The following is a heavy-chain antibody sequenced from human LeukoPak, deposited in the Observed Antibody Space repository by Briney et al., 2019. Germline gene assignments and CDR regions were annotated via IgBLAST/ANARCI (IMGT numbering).Heavy chain of an antibody. CDR2: IKQDGSDK. CDR3: ARQYSSSWYALGYLDY. CDR1: GFTFRSYW. Sequence: GGSLRLSCAASGFTFRSYWMSWVRQAPGKGLEWVANIKQDGSDKYYVDSVKGRFTISRDKAKNSLYLQMNSLRADDTALYYCARQYSSSWYALGYLDYWGQRTLVTVSS. J-gene: IGHJ4*02. V-gene: IGHV3-7*01. D-gene: IGHD6-13*01.